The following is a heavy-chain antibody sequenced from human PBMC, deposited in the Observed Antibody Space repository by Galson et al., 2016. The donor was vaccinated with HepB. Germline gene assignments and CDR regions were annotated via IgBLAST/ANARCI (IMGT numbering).Heavy chain of an antibody. V-gene: IGHV3-33*01. CDR2: IWYDGSNR. J-gene: IGHJ6*02. D-gene: IGHD2-2*01. CDR3: AREVGDCSSTSCSGKMDV. CDR1: GFTFKNYA. Sequence: SLRLSCAASGFTFKNYAIHWVRQAPGKGLEWVAVIWYDGSNRFHADSVKCRFAMSRDNSKSTAYLEMNSLRAEDTAVYYCAREVGDCSSTSCSGKMDVWGQGTTVTVSS.